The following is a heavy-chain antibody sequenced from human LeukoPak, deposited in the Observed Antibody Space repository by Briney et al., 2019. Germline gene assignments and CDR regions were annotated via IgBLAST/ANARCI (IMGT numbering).Heavy chain of an antibody. V-gene: IGHV3-11*01. CDR3: ARDCRSSSCLLGGRDY. CDR1: GFAFGDYH. Sequence: PGGSLRLSCAASGFAFGDYHMTWIRQAPGKGLECVSYITGGGTIIKYADSVKGRFTVSRDNAKNSLYLQMNSLRAEDTAMYYCARDCRSSSCLLGGRDYWGQGTLVTVSS. D-gene: IGHD2-2*01. CDR2: ITGGGTII. J-gene: IGHJ4*02.